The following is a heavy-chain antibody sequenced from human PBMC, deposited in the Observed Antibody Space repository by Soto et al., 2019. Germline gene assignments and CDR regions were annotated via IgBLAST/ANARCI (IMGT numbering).Heavy chain of an antibody. Sequence: QVQVVESGGGVVQPGRSLRLSCAASGFAFSNFGMHWVRQVPGKGLEWVAVIWHNGKNKDYADYAKGRFTISRDNSKNILYLEMNSLRVEDTAVYYCARDPGHDEAIDYWGQGTLVTVSS. J-gene: IGHJ4*02. D-gene: IGHD1-1*01. CDR2: IWHNGKNK. V-gene: IGHV3-33*01. CDR1: GFAFSNFG. CDR3: ARDPGHDEAIDY.